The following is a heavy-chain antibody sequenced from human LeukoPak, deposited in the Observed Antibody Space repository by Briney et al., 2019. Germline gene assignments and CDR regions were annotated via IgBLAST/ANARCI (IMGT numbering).Heavy chain of an antibody. Sequence: SETLSLTCTVSGGSISSSSYYWGWIRQPPGKGLEWIGSIYYSGSTYYNPSLKSRVTISVDTSKNQFSLKLSSVTAADTAVYYCARAWRRGYSYGTYYMDVWGKGTTVTVSS. CDR1: GGSISSSSYY. CDR3: ARAWRRGYSYGTYYMDV. J-gene: IGHJ6*03. V-gene: IGHV4-39*07. CDR2: IYYSGST. D-gene: IGHD5-18*01.